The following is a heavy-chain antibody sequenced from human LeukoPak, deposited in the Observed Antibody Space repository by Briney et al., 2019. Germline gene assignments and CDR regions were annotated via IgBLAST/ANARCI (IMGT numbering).Heavy chain of an antibody. CDR2: ISYDASNE. CDR3: AKIGSSSWYYYDY. J-gene: IGHJ4*02. CDR1: GFTFSNYG. D-gene: IGHD6-13*01. V-gene: IGHV3-30*18. Sequence: GRSLRLSCAASGFTFSNYGMHWVRQAPGKGLEWVAVISYDASNEYYADSVKGRFTISRDNAKNSLYLQMNSLRAEDTAVYYCAKIGSSSWYYYDYWGQGTLVTVSS.